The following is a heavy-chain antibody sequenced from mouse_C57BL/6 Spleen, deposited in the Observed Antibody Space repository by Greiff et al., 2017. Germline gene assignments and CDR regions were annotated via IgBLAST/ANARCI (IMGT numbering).Heavy chain of an antibody. V-gene: IGHV1-82*01. Sequence: QVQLQQSGPELVKPGASVKISCKASGYAFSSSWMNWVKQRPGKGLEWIGRIYPGDGDTNYNGKFKGKATLTADKSSSTAYMQLSSLTSEDSAVYFCARGWGYAMDDWGQGTSVTVSS. J-gene: IGHJ4*01. CDR3: ARGWGYAMDD. CDR2: IYPGDGDT. D-gene: IGHD3-3*01. CDR1: GYAFSSSW.